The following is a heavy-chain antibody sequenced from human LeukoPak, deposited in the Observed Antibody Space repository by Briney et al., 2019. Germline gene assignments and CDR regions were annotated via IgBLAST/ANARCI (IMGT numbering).Heavy chain of an antibody. D-gene: IGHD6-13*01. CDR3: ARDGGYPLGAFDI. J-gene: IGHJ3*02. CDR2: IYYSGGA. CDR1: GVSISSYY. Sequence: SETLSLTCTVSGVSISSYYWSWIRQPPGKGLEWIGHIYYSGGANYNPFLKSRVTISLDTSRSQFSLKLSSVTAADTAVYYCARDGGYPLGAFDIWGLGTLVTVSS. V-gene: IGHV4-59*01.